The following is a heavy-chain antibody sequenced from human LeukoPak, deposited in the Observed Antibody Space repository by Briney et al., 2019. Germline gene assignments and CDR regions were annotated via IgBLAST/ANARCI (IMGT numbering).Heavy chain of an antibody. J-gene: IGHJ3*02. D-gene: IGHD1-26*01. V-gene: IGHV4-59*01. CDR1: GGSISSYY. Sequence: SETLSLTCTVSGGSISSYYWSWIRQPPGKGLEWIGYISYSGSTDYNPSLKNRVTISLDTSKNQFSLRLSSVTAADTAVYYCARETRLHSGSYSNDAFDIWGQGTMVTVSS. CDR2: ISYSGST. CDR3: ARETRLHSGSYSNDAFDI.